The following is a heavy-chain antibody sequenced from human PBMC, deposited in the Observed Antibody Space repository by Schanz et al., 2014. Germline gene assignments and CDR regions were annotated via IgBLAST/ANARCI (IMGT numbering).Heavy chain of an antibody. V-gene: IGHV4-39*07. CDR1: GGSISSSTYW. CDR3: ARDPWVGEKDAFDF. J-gene: IGHJ3*01. D-gene: IGHD3-16*01. Sequence: QLQESGPGLVEPSQTLSLTCTVSGGSISSSTYWWGWIRQPPGKGLEWIGGIYYSGTTNYSPSLNSRVTISLDMSKKSFSLNLSSVTTADAAVYYCARDPWVGEKDAFDFWGQGTMVIVSS. CDR2: IYYSGTT.